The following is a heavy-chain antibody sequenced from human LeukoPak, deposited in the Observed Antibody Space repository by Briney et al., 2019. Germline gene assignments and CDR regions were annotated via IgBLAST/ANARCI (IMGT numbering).Heavy chain of an antibody. V-gene: IGHV3-21*01. J-gene: IGHJ4*02. D-gene: IGHD3-22*01. CDR2: ISSSSSYI. CDR3: ARDTRITMIVVHAFDY. CDR1: GFTVSSNS. Sequence: GGSLRLSCTVSGFTVSSNSMSWVRQAPGKGLEWVSSISSSSSYIYYADSVKGRFTISRDNAKNSLYLQMNSLRAEDTAVYYCARDTRITMIVVHAFDYWGQGTLVTVSS.